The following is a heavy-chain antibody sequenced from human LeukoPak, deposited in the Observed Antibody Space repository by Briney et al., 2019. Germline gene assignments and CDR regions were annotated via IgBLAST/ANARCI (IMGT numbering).Heavy chain of an antibody. CDR3: ASDRVLGSGSLDN. J-gene: IGHJ4*02. CDR2: IRGDGYDT. CDR1: GFSFSGFW. D-gene: IGHD3-10*01. Sequence: GGSLRLSCAASGFSFSGFWMHWIRQSPGKGLVWVSRIRGDGYDTNYVDSVKGRFTISRDNAKNTLYLQMNSLRAEDTAVYYCASDRVLGSGSLDNWGQGTLVTVSS. V-gene: IGHV3-74*01.